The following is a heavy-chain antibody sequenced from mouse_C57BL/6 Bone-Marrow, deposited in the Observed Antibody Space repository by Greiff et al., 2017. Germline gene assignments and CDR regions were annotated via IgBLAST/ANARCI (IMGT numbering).Heavy chain of an antibody. J-gene: IGHJ4*01. V-gene: IGHV3-6*01. D-gene: IGHD6-1*01. CDR2: ISYDGSN. CDR1: GYSITSGYY. Sequence: EVQLQQSGPGLVKPSQSLSLTCSVTGYSITSGYYWNWIRQFPGNKLEWMGYISYDGSNNYNPSLKNRISINRDTSKNQFFLKLNSVTTEDTATYYCARDLPDYAMDYWGQGTSVTVSS. CDR3: ARDLPDYAMDY.